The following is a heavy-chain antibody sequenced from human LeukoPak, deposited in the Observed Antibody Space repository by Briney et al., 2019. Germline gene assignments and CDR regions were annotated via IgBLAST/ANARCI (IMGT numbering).Heavy chain of an antibody. D-gene: IGHD2-2*01. V-gene: IGHV5-10-1*01. CDR1: GYSFTSYW. CDR3: ARLGDCSSTSCAPRDQYYYYGMDV. J-gene: IGHJ6*04. Sequence: GESLKISCKGSGYSFTSYWISWVRQMPGKGLEWMGRIDPSDSYTNYSPSFQGHVTISADKSISTAYLQWSSLKASDTAMYYCARLGDCSSTSCAPRDQYYYYGMDVWGKGTTVTVSS. CDR2: IDPSDSYT.